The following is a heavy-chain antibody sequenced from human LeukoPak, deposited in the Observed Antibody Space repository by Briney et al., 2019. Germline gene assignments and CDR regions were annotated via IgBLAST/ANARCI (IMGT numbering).Heavy chain of an antibody. Sequence: ASVKVSCKASGYTFTSYGISWVRQAPGQGLEWMGWISAYNGNTNYAQKLQGRVTMTTDTSTSTAYMELRSLRSDDTAVYYRARDLFALYDSSGYYYVTRALPLDYWGQGTLVTVSS. D-gene: IGHD3-22*01. CDR1: GYTFTSYG. CDR2: ISAYNGNT. V-gene: IGHV1-18*01. CDR3: ARDLFALYDSSGYYYVTRALPLDY. J-gene: IGHJ4*02.